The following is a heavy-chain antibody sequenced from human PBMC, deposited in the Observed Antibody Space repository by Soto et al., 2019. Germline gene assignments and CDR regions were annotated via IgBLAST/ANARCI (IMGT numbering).Heavy chain of an antibody. D-gene: IGHD3-10*01. J-gene: IGHJ4*02. CDR1: GYPFTTYH. CDR3: ARPEGYGSGSYYFDS. Sequence: ASVKVSGKASGYPFTTYHLHWVRQAPGQGLEWMGIVYVTGTGTRSAQKFQGRLTMTRDRSTSTVYMELSSLRSEDTAVYYCARPEGYGSGSYYFDSWGQGTLVTVSS. CDR2: VYVTGTGT. V-gene: IGHV1-46*01.